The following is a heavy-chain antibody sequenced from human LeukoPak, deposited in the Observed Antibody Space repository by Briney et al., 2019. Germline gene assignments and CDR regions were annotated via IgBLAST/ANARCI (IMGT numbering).Heavy chain of an antibody. V-gene: IGHV3-23*01. Sequence: GGSLRLSCATSGFTCSDYGMSWVRQAPGKGLEWVSAVSGSGHTTYYADSVKGRFTISRDNSKDTIYLQMNSLRAEDPAVYFCAKDLGATRSSFDYWGQGTLVTVSS. CDR1: GFTCSDYG. J-gene: IGHJ4*02. CDR3: AKDLGATRSSFDY. D-gene: IGHD1-26*01. CDR2: VSGSGHTT.